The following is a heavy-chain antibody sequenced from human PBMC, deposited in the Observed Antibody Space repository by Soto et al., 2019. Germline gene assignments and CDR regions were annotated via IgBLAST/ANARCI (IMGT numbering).Heavy chain of an antibody. CDR1: GGSISSSSYY. Sequence: PSETLSLTCTVSGGSISSSSYYWGWIRQPPGKGLEWIGSIYYSGSTYYNPSLKSRVTISVDTSKNQFSLKLSSVTAADTAVYYCAGGRYDYVWGSYRSSSYYYYGMDVWGQGTTVTVSS. V-gene: IGHV4-39*01. CDR3: AGGRYDYVWGSYRSSSYYYYGMDV. CDR2: IYYSGST. J-gene: IGHJ6*02. D-gene: IGHD3-16*02.